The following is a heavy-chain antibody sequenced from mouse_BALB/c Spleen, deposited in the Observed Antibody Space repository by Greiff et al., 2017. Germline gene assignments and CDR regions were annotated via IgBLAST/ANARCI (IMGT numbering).Heavy chain of an antibody. V-gene: IGHV14-3*02. J-gene: IGHJ1*01. Sequence: VHVKQSGAELVKPGASVKLSCTASGFNIKDTYMHWVKQRPEQGLEWIGRIDPANGNTKYDPKFQGKATITADTSSNTAYLQLSSLTSEDTAVYYCARGGGYWYFDVWGAGTTVTVSA. CDR3: ARGGGYWYFDV. CDR1: GFNIKDTY. CDR2: IDPANGNT.